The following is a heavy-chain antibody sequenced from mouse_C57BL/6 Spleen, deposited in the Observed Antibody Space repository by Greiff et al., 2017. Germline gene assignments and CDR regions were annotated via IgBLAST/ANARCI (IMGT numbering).Heavy chain of an antibody. Sequence: DVMLVESGGGLVKPGGSLKLSCAASGFTFSDYGMHWVRQAPEKGLEWVAYISSGSSTIYYADTVKGRFTISRDNAKNTLFLQMTSLRSEDTAMYYCARMGRRAMDYWGQGTSVTVSS. J-gene: IGHJ4*01. CDR2: ISSGSSTI. CDR1: GFTFSDYG. CDR3: ARMGRRAMDY. V-gene: IGHV5-17*01. D-gene: IGHD4-1*01.